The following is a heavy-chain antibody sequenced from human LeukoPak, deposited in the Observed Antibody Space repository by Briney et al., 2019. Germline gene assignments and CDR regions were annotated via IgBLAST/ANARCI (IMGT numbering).Heavy chain of an antibody. CDR2: IKQDGGEK. V-gene: IGHV3-7*01. J-gene: IGHJ4*02. D-gene: IGHD3-22*01. CDR3: ARDPTLVDYDSSGYEGEDY. CDR1: GFTFSSYW. Sequence: GGSLRLSCAASGFTFSSYWMSWVRQAPGKGLEWVANIKQDGGEKYYVDSVKGRFTISRDNAKNSLYLQMNSLRAEDTAVYYCARDPTLVDYDSSGYEGEDYWGQGTLVTVSS.